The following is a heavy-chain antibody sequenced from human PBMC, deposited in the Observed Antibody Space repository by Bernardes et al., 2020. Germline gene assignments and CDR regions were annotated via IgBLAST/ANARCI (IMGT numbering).Heavy chain of an antibody. J-gene: IGHJ3*02. CDR1: GGSISSYY. CDR2: IYYTGST. V-gene: IGHV4-59*08. D-gene: IGHD1-20*01. Sequence: TRSLTCTVSGGSISSYYWSWIRQPPGKGLEWIGYIYYTGSTNYNPSLKSRVTISVDTSKNQFSLKLSSVTAADTAVYYCARQGQVSAASNWYGSFDIWGQGTMVTVSS. CDR3: ARQGQVSAASNWYGSFDI.